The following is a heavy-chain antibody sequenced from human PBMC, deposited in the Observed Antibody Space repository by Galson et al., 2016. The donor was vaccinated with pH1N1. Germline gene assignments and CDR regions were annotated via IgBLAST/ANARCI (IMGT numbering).Heavy chain of an antibody. J-gene: IGHJ4*02. V-gene: IGHV4-4*09. CDR2: IYTSGST. CDR3: ARQRAAAGSFYFDY. CDR1: GGSISSYY. D-gene: IGHD6-13*01. Sequence: SETLSLTCTVSGGSISSYYWSWIRQPAGKGLEWVGYIYTSGSTHYNPSLKSRVTISVDTSKNQFSLKLSSVTAADTAVYYCARQRAAAGSFYFDYWGQGTLVTVSS.